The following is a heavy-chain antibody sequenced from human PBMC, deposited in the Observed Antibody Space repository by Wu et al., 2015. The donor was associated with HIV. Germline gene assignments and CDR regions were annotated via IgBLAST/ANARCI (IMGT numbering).Heavy chain of an antibody. Sequence: QVQLVQSGAEVKKPGASVKVSCKASGYTFSDYYIHWVRQAPGQGLEWMGRIIPIFGTANYAQKFQGRVTITADESTSTAYMELSSLRSEDTAVYYCARDLLPTSSWTDYYYYGMDVWGQGTTVTVSS. CDR1: GYTFSDYY. J-gene: IGHJ6*02. D-gene: IGHD2-15*01. CDR2: IIPIFGTA. V-gene: IGHV1-69*18. CDR3: ARDLLPTSSWTDYYYYGMDV.